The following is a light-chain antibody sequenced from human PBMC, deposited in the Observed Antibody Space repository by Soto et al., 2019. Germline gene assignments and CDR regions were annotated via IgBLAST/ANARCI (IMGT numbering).Light chain of an antibody. CDR2: DAS. CDR1: QSISSN. V-gene: IGKV3-15*01. CDR3: QQRSNWLT. J-gene: IGKJ5*01. Sequence: DIVLTQSPSTLYVSPGGRATLSCRASQSISSNLAWFQQKPGQAPRLLIYDASTMATGFPARFSGSGSGTEFTLTISSLQSEDFAVYYCQQRSNWLTLGQGRLLEVK.